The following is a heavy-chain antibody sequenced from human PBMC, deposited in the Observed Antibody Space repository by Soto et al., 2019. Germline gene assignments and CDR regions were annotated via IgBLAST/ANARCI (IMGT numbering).Heavy chain of an antibody. D-gene: IGHD3-22*01. CDR1: GGTFSRNT. CDR3: ARQFDSDTSGYYYAY. V-gene: IGHV1-69*13. Sequence: SVKVSCKASGGTFSRNTISWVRQAPGQGLEWMGGIMPIFGSANYAQKFQGRVTITADEYTRTVYMELSRLRSEDTAVYYCARQFDSDTSGYYYAYWGQGTLVTVSS. CDR2: IMPIFGSA. J-gene: IGHJ4*02.